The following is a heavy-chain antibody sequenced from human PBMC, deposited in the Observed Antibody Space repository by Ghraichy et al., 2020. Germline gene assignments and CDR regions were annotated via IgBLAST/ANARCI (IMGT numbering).Heavy chain of an antibody. Sequence: SQTLSRTCTVSGGSISSGYYFWSWIRQPAGKGLEWIGRIYTSGSTSYNPSLKSRVTISIDTSQNQFSLRLSSVTAADTAVYYCARGPYSKHYYYYYYGMDVWGQGTTVTVPS. CDR3: ARGPYSKHYYYYYYGMDV. CDR1: GGSISSGYYF. CDR2: IYTSGST. J-gene: IGHJ6*02. D-gene: IGHD4-11*01. V-gene: IGHV4-61*02.